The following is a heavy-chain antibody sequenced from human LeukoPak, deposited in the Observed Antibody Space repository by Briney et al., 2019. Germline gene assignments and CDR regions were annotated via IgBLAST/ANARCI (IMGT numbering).Heavy chain of an antibody. CDR3: ATYAGSSSKYFQD. J-gene: IGHJ1*01. D-gene: IGHD3-10*01. CDR1: GYSFTNYR. V-gene: IGHV5-51*01. CDR2: IYPGDSDT. Sequence: GESLKISCQASGYSFTNYRIGWVRQMPGKGLEWMGIIYPGDSDTRYSPSFQGQVTISADKSISTAYLQRSSLQASDTAMYYCATYAGSSSKYFQDWGQGTLVTVSS.